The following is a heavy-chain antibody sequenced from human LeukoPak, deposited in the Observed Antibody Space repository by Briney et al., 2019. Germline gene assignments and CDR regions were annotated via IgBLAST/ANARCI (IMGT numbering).Heavy chain of an antibody. Sequence: SETLSLTCTVSGASVSSSDYYWGWIRQPPGMRLEWIGNLYFSGNPYYNPSLNSRVTISVDTSKNQFSLKMRSVTAADTAVYYCARGREYCSSTSCWFDPWGQGTLVTVSS. D-gene: IGHD2-2*01. V-gene: IGHV4-39*01. CDR2: LYFSGNP. CDR3: ARGREYCSSTSCWFDP. CDR1: GASVSSSDYY. J-gene: IGHJ5*02.